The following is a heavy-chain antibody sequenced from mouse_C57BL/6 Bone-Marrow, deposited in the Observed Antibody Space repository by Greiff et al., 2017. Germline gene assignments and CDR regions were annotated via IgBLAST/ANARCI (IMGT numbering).Heavy chain of an antibody. Sequence: EVQRVESGGGLVKPGGSLKLSCAASGFTFSDYGMHWVRQAPEKGLEWVAYISSGSSTIYYEDTVKGRFTISRENAKNTLFLQMTSLRSEDAAMYYCARTRLRGPFDYWGQGTTLTVSS. CDR1: GFTFSDYG. J-gene: IGHJ2*01. CDR3: ARTRLRGPFDY. CDR2: ISSGSSTI. D-gene: IGHD2-2*01. V-gene: IGHV5-17*01.